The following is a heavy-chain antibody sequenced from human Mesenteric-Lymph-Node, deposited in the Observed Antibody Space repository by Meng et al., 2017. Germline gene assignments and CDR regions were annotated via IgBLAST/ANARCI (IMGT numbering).Heavy chain of an antibody. CDR3: ARVGIAVAVGAFDI. J-gene: IGHJ3*02. V-gene: IGHV3-21*01. D-gene: IGHD6-19*01. Sequence: GGSLRLSCAASEFTFSSYSMNWVRQAPGKGLEWVSSISTSSDYIYYADSVKGRFTISRDNAKNSLYLQMNSLRAEDTAVYYCARVGIAVAVGAFDIWGQGTMVTVSS. CDR2: ISTSSDYI. CDR1: EFTFSSYS.